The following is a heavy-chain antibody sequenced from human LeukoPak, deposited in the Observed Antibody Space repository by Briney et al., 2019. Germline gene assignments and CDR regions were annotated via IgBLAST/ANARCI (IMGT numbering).Heavy chain of an antibody. J-gene: IGHJ4*02. CDR2: INLDSRDT. CDR1: GSTFTAYH. V-gene: IGHV1-2*02. CDR3: AKEKTDSGGFAD. Sequence: GASVKVSCKASGSTFTAYHFHWVRQAPGQGLEWMGCINLDSRDTIYKEKFQGRFIMTWDTSITTAYMELSTLNSDDTALYYCAKEKTDSGGFADWGQGTLVTVSA. D-gene: IGHD3-10*01.